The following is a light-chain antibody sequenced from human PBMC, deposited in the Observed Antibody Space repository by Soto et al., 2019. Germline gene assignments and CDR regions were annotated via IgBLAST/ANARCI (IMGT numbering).Light chain of an antibody. J-gene: IGKJ5*01. CDR3: QQYGSPSIT. CDR2: GAS. CDR1: QTVSSDY. V-gene: IGKV3-20*01. Sequence: EIVLTQSPGTLSLSPGERATLSCRASQTVSSDYLAWYQQKPGQAPRLLFYGASSRATAVADRFRGTGSGTDFTLTISRLEPEDFAVYYCQQYGSPSITFGQGTRLEIK.